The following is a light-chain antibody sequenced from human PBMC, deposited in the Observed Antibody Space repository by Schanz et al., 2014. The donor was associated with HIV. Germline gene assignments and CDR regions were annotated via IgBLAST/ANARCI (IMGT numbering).Light chain of an antibody. Sequence: QSVLTQPPSASGTPGQRVTISCSGSRSNIGRNTVHWYQQLPRTAPKLLIYSNNQRPSGVPDRFSGSKSGTSASLAISGLQSADEAEYYCAAWDDSLKGVVFGGGTKLTVL. V-gene: IGLV1-44*01. CDR3: AAWDDSLKGVV. J-gene: IGLJ2*01. CDR2: SNN. CDR1: RSNIGRNT.